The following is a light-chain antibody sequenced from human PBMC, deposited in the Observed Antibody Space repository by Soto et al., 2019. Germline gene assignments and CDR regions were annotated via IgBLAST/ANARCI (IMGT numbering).Light chain of an antibody. Sequence: EIVLTQSPGTLSLSPGERATLSCRASQSVSSSYLAWYQQKPGQAPRLLIYGASSRATGIPDRFSGSGSGTDFTLTISRLEPEDFAVYYCQQYGSPRFGGGTKVDIX. J-gene: IGKJ4*01. CDR2: GAS. V-gene: IGKV3-20*01. CDR3: QQYGSPR. CDR1: QSVSSSY.